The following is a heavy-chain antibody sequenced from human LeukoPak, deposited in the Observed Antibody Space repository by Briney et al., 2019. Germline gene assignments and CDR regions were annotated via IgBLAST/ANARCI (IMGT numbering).Heavy chain of an antibody. CDR1: GFTFTTYG. V-gene: IGHV3-33*06. D-gene: IGHD6-25*01. CDR2: IWFDGNIK. CDR3: AEAARLGPSHFDH. Sequence: GGSLRLSCAASGFTFTTYGMHWVRQAPGKGLEWVAVIWFDGNIKFYADSVKGRFTVSRDNSKNTLYLHMNSLRGEDTAVYYCAEAARLGPSHFDHWGRGTLVTVSS. J-gene: IGHJ4*02.